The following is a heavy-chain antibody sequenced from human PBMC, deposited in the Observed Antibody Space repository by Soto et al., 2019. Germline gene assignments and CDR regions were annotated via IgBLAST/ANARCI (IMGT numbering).Heavy chain of an antibody. J-gene: IGHJ4*02. D-gene: IGHD1-1*01. V-gene: IGHV1-46*01. CDR3: ARNDKSGLDY. CDR1: GYIFTSYY. Sequence: QVQLVQSGAEVKKPGASVKVSCKASGYIFTSYYLHWVRQAPGQGLEWMGFINPSGGSTSFAQKFQGRVTRTRDTSTSTGYMELSSLRSEDTAMYYCARNDKSGLDYWGPGTLVTVSS. CDR2: INPSGGST.